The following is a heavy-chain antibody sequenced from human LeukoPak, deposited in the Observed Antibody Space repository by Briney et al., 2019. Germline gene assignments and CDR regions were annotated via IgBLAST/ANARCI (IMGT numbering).Heavy chain of an antibody. V-gene: IGHV3-48*02. J-gene: IGHJ4*02. CDR1: GFMFSDYS. CDR2: ISSGGSTI. D-gene: IGHD2-8*02. CDR3: ARDETGVGSGGIDF. Sequence: GGSLRLSCAASGFMFSDYSMNWVRQTPGKGLEWVAYISSGGSTIYYADSVRGRFTISRDSARNSLYLQMNSLGDEDTAVYYCARDETGVGSGGIDFWGQGTLVTVSS.